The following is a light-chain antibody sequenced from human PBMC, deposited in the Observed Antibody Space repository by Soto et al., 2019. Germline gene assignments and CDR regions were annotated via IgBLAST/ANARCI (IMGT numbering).Light chain of an antibody. Sequence: QSVLTQPPSTSGTPGQRVTISCSGSSSNIGSNTVNWYQQLPGTAPKLLIYSNNQRPSGVPDRFSGSKSGTSASLAISGLQSEDEADYYCAAWDDSLNGNVFGTGTNVTV. V-gene: IGLV1-44*01. CDR2: SNN. CDR1: SSNIGSNT. CDR3: AAWDDSLNGNV. J-gene: IGLJ1*01.